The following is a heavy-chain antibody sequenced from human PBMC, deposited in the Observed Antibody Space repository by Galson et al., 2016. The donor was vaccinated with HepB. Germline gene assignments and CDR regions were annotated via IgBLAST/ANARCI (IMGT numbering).Heavy chain of an antibody. Sequence: SETLSLTCNVSGDSMSRSTYYWAWVRQPPGKGLEWIATIYYTGTTYYNPSLKRRVTISADTSNYRFSLRLRSLTAADTAVYFCARQVAVYDSSFDYWGQGALVTVSS. D-gene: IGHD5/OR15-5a*01. J-gene: IGHJ4*02. CDR3: ARQVAVYDSSFDY. CDR2: IYYTGTT. V-gene: IGHV4-39*01. CDR1: GDSMSRSTYY.